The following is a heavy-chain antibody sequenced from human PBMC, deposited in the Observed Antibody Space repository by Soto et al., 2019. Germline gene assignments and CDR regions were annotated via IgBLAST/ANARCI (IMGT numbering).Heavy chain of an antibody. CDR2: IRSYNENT. CDR1: GYTFTDYG. V-gene: IGHV1-18*01. CDR3: ARCYRYEFWSDSTSPRYDFDY. D-gene: IGHD3-3*01. Sequence: QVQLVQSGAEVKKPGASVKVSCKASGYTFTDYGITWVRQAPGQGLEWMGWIRSYNENTNYANKLQGRVTMTTDTSTTTTYMELRSLRPDDTAVYYCARCYRYEFWSDSTSPRYDFDYWGQGTLVTVSS. J-gene: IGHJ4*02.